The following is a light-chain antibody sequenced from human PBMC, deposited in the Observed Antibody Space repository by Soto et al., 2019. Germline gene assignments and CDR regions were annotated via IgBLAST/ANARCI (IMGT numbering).Light chain of an antibody. CDR1: SSDVGGYNY. CDR3: SSYTSSSSLVYV. Sequence: QSALTQPASVSGYPGQSITISCTGTSSDVGGYNYVSWYQHHPGKAPKLMIYEVSNRPSGVSNRFSGSKSGNTASLTISRLQAEDEADYYCSSYTSSSSLVYVFGTGTKVTGL. J-gene: IGLJ1*01. CDR2: EVS. V-gene: IGLV2-14*01.